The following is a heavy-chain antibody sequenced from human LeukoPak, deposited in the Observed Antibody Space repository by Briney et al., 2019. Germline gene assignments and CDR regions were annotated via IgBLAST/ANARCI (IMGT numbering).Heavy chain of an antibody. CDR1: GGSISSYY. CDR3: ARARADWFDP. J-gene: IGHJ5*02. V-gene: IGHV4-59*01. CDR2: IYYSGST. Sequence: SEALSLTCTVSGGSISSYYWSWIRQPPGKGLEWIGYIYYSGSTNYNPSLKSRVTISVDTSKNQFSLKLSSVTAADTAVYYCARARADWFDPWGQGTLITVSS.